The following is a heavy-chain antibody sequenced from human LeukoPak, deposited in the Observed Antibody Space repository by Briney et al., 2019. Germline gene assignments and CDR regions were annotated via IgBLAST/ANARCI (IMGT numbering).Heavy chain of an antibody. CDR2: ISYDGSNK. CDR1: GFTFSSYA. V-gene: IGHV3-30-3*01. Sequence: GRSLRLSCAASGFTFSSYAMHWVRQAPGKGLEWVAVISYDGSNKYYADSVKGRFTISRDNSKNTLYLQMNSLRAEDTAVYYCAKGSSPKDYWGQGTLVTVSS. CDR3: AKGSSPKDY. J-gene: IGHJ4*02. D-gene: IGHD6-13*01.